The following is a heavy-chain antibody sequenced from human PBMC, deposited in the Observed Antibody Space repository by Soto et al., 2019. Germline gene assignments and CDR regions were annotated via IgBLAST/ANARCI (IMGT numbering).Heavy chain of an antibody. Sequence: SVKVSCKASGGTFNNYPITWVRQAPGEGLEWMGGSIPIFGTANYAQKFQGSVTISVDESTSTAYMELSSLRSEDTAVYYCARGRGYSGDDHYYYFDMDVWGQGTTVTVS. D-gene: IGHD5-12*01. J-gene: IGHJ6*02. CDR2: SIPIFGTA. CDR1: GGTFNNYP. CDR3: ARGRGYSGDDHYYYFDMDV. V-gene: IGHV1-69*13.